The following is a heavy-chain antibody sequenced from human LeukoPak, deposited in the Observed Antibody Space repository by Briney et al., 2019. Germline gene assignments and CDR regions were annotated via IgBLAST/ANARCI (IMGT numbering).Heavy chain of an antibody. V-gene: IGHV1-8*01. CDR1: GYTFTSYD. Sequence: ASVKVSCKASGYTFTSYDINWVRQAAGQGLEWMGWMNPNSGNTGYAQKFQGRVTMTRNTSIITAYMELSSLRSEDTAAYYCARGHKDIVVVVAARSNSDAFDIWGQGTMVTVSS. J-gene: IGHJ3*02. CDR2: MNPNSGNT. D-gene: IGHD2-15*01. CDR3: ARGHKDIVVVVAARSNSDAFDI.